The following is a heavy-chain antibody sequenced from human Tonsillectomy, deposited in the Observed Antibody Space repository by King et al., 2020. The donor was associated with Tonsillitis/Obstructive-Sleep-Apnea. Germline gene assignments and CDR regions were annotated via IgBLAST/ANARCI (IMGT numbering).Heavy chain of an antibody. CDR3: ARGIKALDF. D-gene: IGHD2-21*01. J-gene: IGHJ4*02. CDR2: IYYSGST. CDR1: GGSISSYY. Sequence: VQLQESGPGLVKPSETLSRTCTVSGGSISSYYWSWIRQPPGKGLEWIGYIYYSGSTNYNPSLKSRVTISVDTSKNQFSLKLSSVTAADTAVYYCARGIKALDFWGQGTLVTVSS. V-gene: IGHV4-59*01.